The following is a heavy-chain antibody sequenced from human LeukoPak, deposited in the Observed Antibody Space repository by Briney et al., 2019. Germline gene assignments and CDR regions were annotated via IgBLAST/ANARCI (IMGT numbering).Heavy chain of an antibody. CDR3: ARDDSGWLASGFAFDI. D-gene: IGHD3-10*01. CDR1: GGSISSYY. CDR2: IYTSGST. Sequence: SETLSLTCTVSGGSISSYYWSWIRQPAGKGLEWIGRIYTSGSTNYNPSLKSRVPMSVDTSKNQFSLKLSSVTAADTAVYYCARDDSGWLASGFAFDIWGQGTMVTVSS. V-gene: IGHV4-4*07. J-gene: IGHJ3*02.